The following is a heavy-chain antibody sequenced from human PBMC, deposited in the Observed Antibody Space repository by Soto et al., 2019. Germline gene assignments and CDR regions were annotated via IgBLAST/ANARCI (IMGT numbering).Heavy chain of an antibody. CDR1: GYTLTELS. D-gene: IGHD1-26*01. V-gene: IGHV1-24*01. CDR3: ARVDGTY. CDR2: FDPEDGET. J-gene: IGHJ4*02. Sequence: ASVKVSCKVSGYTLTELSMHWVRQAPGKGLEWMGGFDPEDGETIYAQKFQGRVTITRDTSASTAYMELNSLRSEDTAVYYCARVDGTYWGQGTLVTVSS.